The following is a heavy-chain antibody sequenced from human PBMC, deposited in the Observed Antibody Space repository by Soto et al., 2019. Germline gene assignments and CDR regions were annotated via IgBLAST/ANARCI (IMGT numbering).Heavy chain of an antibody. CDR1: GFTFSSYA. CDR2: ISGSGGST. V-gene: IGHV3-23*01. J-gene: IGHJ6*02. D-gene: IGHD6-6*01. CDR3: AKTRPPHYYYYYGMDV. Sequence: GGSLRLSCAASGFTFSSYAMSWVRQAPGKGLEWVSAISGSGGSTYYADSVKGRFTISRDNSKNTLYLQMNSLRAEDTAVYYCAKTRPPHYYYYYGMDVWGQGTTVTVSS.